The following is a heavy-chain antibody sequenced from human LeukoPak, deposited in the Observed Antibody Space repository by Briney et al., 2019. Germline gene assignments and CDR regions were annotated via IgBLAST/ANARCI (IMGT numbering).Heavy chain of an antibody. CDR3: ARDPGDYYGSGSSDAFDI. V-gene: IGHV3-74*01. Sequence: PGGSLRLSCAASGVTISNHWMHWVRQTPGEKFVWFSRINRDGRDTRYADSVNDRFTTSRDTAKNTVYLQMNSLRGEDTAVYYCARDPGDYYGSGSSDAFDIWGQGTMVTVYS. CDR1: GVTISNHW. J-gene: IGHJ3*02. CDR2: INRDGRDT. D-gene: IGHD3-10*01.